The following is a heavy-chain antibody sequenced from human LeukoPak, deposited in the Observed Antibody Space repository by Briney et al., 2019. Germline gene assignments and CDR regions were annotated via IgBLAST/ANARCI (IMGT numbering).Heavy chain of an antibody. Sequence: SETLSFTCTVLGGSISSYYWSWFRQPPGKGLEWIEYIYYSGSTNYNPSLKSRVTISVDTSKTQFSLKLSSVTAAATAVYYCARGKSGSNYVFDYWGQGTLVTVSS. J-gene: IGHJ4*01. D-gene: IGHD1-26*01. CDR2: IYYSGST. CDR1: GGSISSYY. CDR3: ARGKSGSNYVFDY. V-gene: IGHV4-59*01.